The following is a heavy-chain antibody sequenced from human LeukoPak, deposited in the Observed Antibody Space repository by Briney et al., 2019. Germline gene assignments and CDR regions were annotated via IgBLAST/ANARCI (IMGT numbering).Heavy chain of an antibody. CDR1: GYSISSGYY. V-gene: IGHV4-38-2*01. Sequence: SETLSLTCAVSGYSISSGYYWGWIRQPPGKGLEWIGSIYHSGSTYYNPSLKSRVTISVDTSKNQSSLKLSSVTAADTAVYYCARQYVLLWFGELSNNWFDPWGQGTLVTVSS. D-gene: IGHD3-10*01. J-gene: IGHJ5*02. CDR2: IYHSGST. CDR3: ARQYVLLWFGELSNNWFDP.